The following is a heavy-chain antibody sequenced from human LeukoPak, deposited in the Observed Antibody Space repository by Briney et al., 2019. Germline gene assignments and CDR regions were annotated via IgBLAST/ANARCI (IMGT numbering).Heavy chain of an antibody. CDR2: INQSGST. CDR3: ARGPGSGSYFAWFDP. V-gene: IGHV4-34*01. D-gene: IGHD3-10*01. Sequence: SETLSLTCAVYGGSFSGYYWSWIRQPPGKGLEWIGEINQSGSTKYHPSFESRVTISVDTSKNQLSLKLSSVTAADTAVYYCARGPGSGSYFAWFDPWGQGDLVTVSS. CDR1: GGSFSGYY. J-gene: IGHJ5*02.